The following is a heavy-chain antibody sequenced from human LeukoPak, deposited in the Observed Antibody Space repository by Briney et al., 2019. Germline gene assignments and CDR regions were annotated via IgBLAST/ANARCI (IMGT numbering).Heavy chain of an antibody. D-gene: IGHD3-3*01. Sequence: GGSLRLSRAPSEFTFSSYSMNWVRQAPGKGLEWVSSISSTSSNIYYADSVKGRFTVSRDNAKNSLYLQMNSLRAEDTAVYYCARVGYCDFWSGSNYFDYWGQGTLVTVSS. CDR2: ISSTSSNI. V-gene: IGHV3-21*01. J-gene: IGHJ4*02. CDR3: ARVGYCDFWSGSNYFDY. CDR1: EFTFSSYS.